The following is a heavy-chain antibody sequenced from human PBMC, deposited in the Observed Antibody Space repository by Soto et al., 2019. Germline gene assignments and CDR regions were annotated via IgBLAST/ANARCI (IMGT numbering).Heavy chain of an antibody. J-gene: IGHJ6*02. Sequence: SETLSLTCPVSGGSISSYYWSWIRQPPGKGLEWIGYIYYSGSTNYNPSLKSRVTISVDTSKNQFSLKLSSVTAADTAVYYCARTTSNYYYYGMDVWGQGTTVTVSS. D-gene: IGHD4-17*01. CDR2: IYYSGST. V-gene: IGHV4-59*01. CDR3: ARTTSNYYYYGMDV. CDR1: GGSISSYY.